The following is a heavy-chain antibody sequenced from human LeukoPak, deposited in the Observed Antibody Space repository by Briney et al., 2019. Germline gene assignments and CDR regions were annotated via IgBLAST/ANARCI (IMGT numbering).Heavy chain of an antibody. Sequence: ASVKVSCKASGYTFTGYYMHWVRQAPGQGLEWMGWISPNSGGTDYGQKFQGRVTMTRDTSISTAYMELSRLRSDDTAMYYCAREAYDSGSFRTDYYYMDVWGKGTTVTISS. J-gene: IGHJ6*03. CDR3: AREAYDSGSFRTDYYYMDV. CDR2: ISPNSGGT. V-gene: IGHV1-2*02. CDR1: GYTFTGYY. D-gene: IGHD3-10*01.